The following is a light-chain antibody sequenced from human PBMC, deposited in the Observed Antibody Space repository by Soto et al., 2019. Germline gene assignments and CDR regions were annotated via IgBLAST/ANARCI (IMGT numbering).Light chain of an antibody. CDR2: GVS. CDR3: QQYCTSPLT. Sequence: EIVLTQSPGPLSLSPGERATLACRTSQSVGSTYLAWYQQKPGQSPKRLICGVSSRATGIPDRFHGSGSGTDFTLNISRLEPEDFAVYDGQQYCTSPLTCGPGTKVDL. CDR1: QSVGSTY. V-gene: IGKV3-20*01. J-gene: IGKJ3*01.